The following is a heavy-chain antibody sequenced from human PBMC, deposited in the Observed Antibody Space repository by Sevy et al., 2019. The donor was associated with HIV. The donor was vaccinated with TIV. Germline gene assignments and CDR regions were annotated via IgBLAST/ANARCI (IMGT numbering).Heavy chain of an antibody. CDR1: GYSFTSYW. J-gene: IGHJ5*02. CDR3: ARQGGSYSQVNWFDP. Sequence: GGSLRLSCKGSGYSFTSYWIGWVRQMPGKGLEWMGIIYPGDSDTRYSPSFQGQVTISADKSISTAYLQWSSLKASDTAMYYCARQGGSYSQVNWFDPWGQGTLVTVSS. CDR2: IYPGDSDT. V-gene: IGHV5-51*01. D-gene: IGHD1-26*01.